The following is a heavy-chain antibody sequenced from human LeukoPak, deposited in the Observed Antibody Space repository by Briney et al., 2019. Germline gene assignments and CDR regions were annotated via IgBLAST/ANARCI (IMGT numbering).Heavy chain of an antibody. D-gene: IGHD1-7*01. CDR2: ITSSSSTK. Sequence: PGGSLRLSCAASGFTFSSYSMNWVRQAPGKGLEWVSYITSSSSTKHYADSVKGRFTISRDNAKNSLHLQMSSLRAEDTAVYYCAREIRKTVITRHYYYGIDVWGQGTTVTVSS. CDR3: AREIRKTVITRHYYYGIDV. V-gene: IGHV3-48*01. CDR1: GFTFSSYS. J-gene: IGHJ6*02.